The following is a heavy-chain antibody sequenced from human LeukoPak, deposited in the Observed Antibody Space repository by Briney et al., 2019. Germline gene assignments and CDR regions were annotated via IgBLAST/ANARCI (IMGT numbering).Heavy chain of an antibody. CDR2: IWYGGSNK. Sequence: GGSLRLSCAASGFTFSSYGMHWVRQAPGKGLEWVAVIWYGGSNKYYADSVKGRFTISRDNSKNTLYLQMNSLRAEDTAVYYCAKDMDTAMVGFPDYWGQGTLVTVSS. CDR3: AKDMDTAMVGFPDY. J-gene: IGHJ4*02. D-gene: IGHD5-18*01. V-gene: IGHV3-30*02. CDR1: GFTFSSYG.